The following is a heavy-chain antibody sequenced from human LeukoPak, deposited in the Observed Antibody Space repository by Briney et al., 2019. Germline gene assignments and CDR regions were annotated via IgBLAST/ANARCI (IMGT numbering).Heavy chain of an antibody. CDR3: AASGVTMIPPDY. J-gene: IGHJ4*02. D-gene: IGHD3-22*01. CDR2: IVVGSGNA. Sequence: SVKVSCKASGFTFTSSAMQWVRQARGQRLEWIGWIVVGSGNANYAQKFQERVTITRDMSTSTAYMELSSLRSEDTAVYYCAASGVTMIPPDYWGQGTLVTVSS. V-gene: IGHV1-58*02. CDR1: GFTFTSSA.